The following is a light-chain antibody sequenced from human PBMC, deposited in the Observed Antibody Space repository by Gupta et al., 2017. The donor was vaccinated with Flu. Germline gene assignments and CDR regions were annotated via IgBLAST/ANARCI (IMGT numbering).Light chain of an antibody. J-gene: IGLJ1*01. V-gene: IGLV2-14*01. CDR2: EVT. Sequence: QSALTQPASVSGSPGQSITISCTGTNSDVGGYHFVSWYQHHPGRAPKLLIYEVTKRPPEISDRFSGSKSGNTASLTISGLQPEDEADYFCSSHTDANTRVFGSGSRVTVL. CDR3: SSHTDANTRV. CDR1: NSDVGGYHF.